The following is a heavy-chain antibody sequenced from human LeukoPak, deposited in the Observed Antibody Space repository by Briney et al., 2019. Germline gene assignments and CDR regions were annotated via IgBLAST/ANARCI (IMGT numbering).Heavy chain of an antibody. CDR2: ISSSGSTI. Sequence: GGSLRLSCAASGFTFSDYYMSWIRQAPGKGLEWVSYISSSGSTIYYADSVKGRFTISRDNAKNSLYLQMNSLRAEDTAVYYCARRANSPYYYYYMDVWGKGTTVTISS. D-gene: IGHD4/OR15-4a*01. V-gene: IGHV3-11*04. CDR3: ARRANSPYYYYYMDV. J-gene: IGHJ6*03. CDR1: GFTFSDYY.